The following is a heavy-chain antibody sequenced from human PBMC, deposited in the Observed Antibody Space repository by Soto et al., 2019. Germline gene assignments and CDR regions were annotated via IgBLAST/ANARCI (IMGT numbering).Heavy chain of an antibody. D-gene: IGHD2-2*01. J-gene: IGHJ6*02. CDR3: ARHVQAAGYYSGMEG. Sequence: QVQLVQSGAEVKKPGSSVKVSCKASGGTFSSYAISWVRQAPGRGLEWMGGIIPIFGTANYAQKFQGRVTNTEAESARIAYMELSSLRFEDTAVYYCARHVQAAGYYSGMEGWAQGTTVSFSS. CDR1: GGTFSSYA. CDR2: IIPIFGTA. V-gene: IGHV1-69*12.